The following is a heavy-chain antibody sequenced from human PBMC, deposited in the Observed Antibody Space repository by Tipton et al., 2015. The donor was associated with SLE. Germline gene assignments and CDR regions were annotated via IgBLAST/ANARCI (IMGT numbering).Heavy chain of an antibody. CDR2: IYYSGST. Sequence: TLSLTCTVSGGSISSGGYYWSWIRQPPGKGLEWIGSIYYSGSTYYNPSLKSRDTISVDTSKNQFSLKLSSVTAADTAVYYCAREEKDAFDIWGQGTMVTVSS. CDR3: AREEKDAFDI. J-gene: IGHJ3*02. CDR1: GGSISSGGYY. V-gene: IGHV4-39*07.